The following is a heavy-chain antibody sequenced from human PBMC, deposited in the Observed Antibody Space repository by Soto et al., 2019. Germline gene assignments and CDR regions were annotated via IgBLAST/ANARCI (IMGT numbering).Heavy chain of an antibody. CDR1: GGTFSKDA. Sequence: QVQLVQSEAEVKKPGSSVTVSCKTSGGTFSKDAINWVRQAHGQGLEWMGLLIPVFGSPIYAQKFQGRIRITADESTSTACMDLSSLRSEDTAVYYCTRVLGYTFEPGKTRYYAMDVWGQGTMVSVSS. V-gene: IGHV1-69*01. J-gene: IGHJ6*02. CDR3: TRVLGYTFEPGKTRYYAMDV. CDR2: LIPVFGSP. D-gene: IGHD5-18*01.